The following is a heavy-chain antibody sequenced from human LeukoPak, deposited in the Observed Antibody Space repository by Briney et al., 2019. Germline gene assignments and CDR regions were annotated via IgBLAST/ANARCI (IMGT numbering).Heavy chain of an antibody. CDR1: GYTLTELS. CDR2: FDPEDGET. CDR3: ATAFSHLELRDY. V-gene: IGHV1-24*01. Sequence: ASVKVSCKVSGYTLTELSMHWVRQAPGKGLEWMGGFDPEDGETIYAQKFLGRVTMTEDTSTDTAYMELSSLRSEDTAVYYCATAFSHLELRDYWGQGTLVTASS. J-gene: IGHJ4*02. D-gene: IGHD1-7*01.